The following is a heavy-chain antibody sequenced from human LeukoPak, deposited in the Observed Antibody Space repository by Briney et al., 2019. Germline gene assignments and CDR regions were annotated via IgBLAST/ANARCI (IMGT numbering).Heavy chain of an antibody. CDR3: ARDYDTSFFDP. CDR2: IYYSGST. D-gene: IGHD3-9*01. CDR1: GGSISSSSYY. Sequence: SETRSLTCTVSGGSISSSSYYWGWIRQPPGKGLEWIGSIYYSGSTYYNPSLKSRVTISVDTSKNQFSLKLSSVTAADTAVYYCARDYDTSFFDPWGQGTLVTVSS. J-gene: IGHJ5*02. V-gene: IGHV4-39*01.